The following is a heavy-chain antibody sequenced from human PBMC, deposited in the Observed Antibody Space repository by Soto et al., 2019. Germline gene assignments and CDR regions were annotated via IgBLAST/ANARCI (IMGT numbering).Heavy chain of an antibody. J-gene: IGHJ4*02. Sequence: VQLLESGGGLVQPGGSLRLSCAASGFTFSSYAMSWVRQAPGKGLEWVSGISGSGASTFYADSVKGRFTISRDNSQNTLFLQMNSLGAADTAVYYCAKGGSAYSSTWYPGWGQGTLVTVSS. CDR2: ISGSGAST. D-gene: IGHD6-13*01. CDR3: AKGGSAYSSTWYPG. CDR1: GFTFSSYA. V-gene: IGHV3-23*01.